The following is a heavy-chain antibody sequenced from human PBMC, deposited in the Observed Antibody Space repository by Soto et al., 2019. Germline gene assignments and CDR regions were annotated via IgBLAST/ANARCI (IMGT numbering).Heavy chain of an antibody. CDR3: ARGGDIVVVPAAFDY. V-gene: IGHV1-18*01. Sequence: ASVKVSCKASGCTFTSYGISWVRQAPGQGLEWMGWISAYNGNTNYAQKLQGRVTMTTDTSTSTAYMELRSLRSDDTAVYYCARGGDIVVVPAAFDYWGQGTLVTVSS. J-gene: IGHJ4*02. CDR2: ISAYNGNT. D-gene: IGHD2-2*01. CDR1: GCTFTSYG.